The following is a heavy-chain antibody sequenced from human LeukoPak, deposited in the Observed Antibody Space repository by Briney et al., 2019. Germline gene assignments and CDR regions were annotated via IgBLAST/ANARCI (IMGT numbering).Heavy chain of an antibody. V-gene: IGHV1-24*01. Sequence: ASVKVSCKVSGYTLTELSMHWLRQAPGKGLEWMGGFYPEDGETIYAQKFQGRVTMTEDTSTDTAYMELSSLRSEDTAVYYCATVTTSGYYYYYGMDVWGQGTTVTVSS. D-gene: IGHD4-17*01. CDR2: FYPEDGET. CDR3: ATVTTSGYYYYYGMDV. J-gene: IGHJ6*02. CDR1: GYTLTELS.